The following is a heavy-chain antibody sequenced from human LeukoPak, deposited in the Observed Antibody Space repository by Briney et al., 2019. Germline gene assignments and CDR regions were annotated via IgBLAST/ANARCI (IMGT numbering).Heavy chain of an antibody. V-gene: IGHV3-66*01. J-gene: IGHJ3*02. CDR3: ARWATDAFGI. Sequence: GGSLRLSCAASGFTVSANYMNWVRQAPGKGLEWVSVIYSGGSTYYADSVKDRFTISRDNSKNTLYLQMNSLRAEDTAVYYCARWATDAFGIWGQGTMVTVSS. CDR2: IYSGGST. CDR1: GFTVSANY.